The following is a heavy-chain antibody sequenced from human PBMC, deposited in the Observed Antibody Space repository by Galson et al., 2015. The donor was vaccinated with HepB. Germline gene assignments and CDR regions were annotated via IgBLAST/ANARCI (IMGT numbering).Heavy chain of an antibody. J-gene: IGHJ4*02. CDR1: GGSISSYY. D-gene: IGHD3-22*01. V-gene: IGHV4-59*01. Sequence: SETLSLTCTVSGGSISSYYWSWIRQPPGKGLEWIGYIYYSGSTNYNPSLKSRVTISVGTSKNQFSLELSSVTAADTAVYYCARGMYNYDSSSHFDYWGQGTLVTVSS. CDR3: ARGMYNYDSSSHFDY. CDR2: IYYSGST.